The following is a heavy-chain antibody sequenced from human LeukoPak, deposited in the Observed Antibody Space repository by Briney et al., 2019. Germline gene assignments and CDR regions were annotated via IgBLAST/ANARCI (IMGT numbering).Heavy chain of an antibody. V-gene: IGHV1-2*02. CDR3: ARAPFADYTFDY. CDR2: INPNNGDT. J-gene: IGHJ4*02. D-gene: IGHD4-11*01. CDR1: GYIFTGHY. Sequence: ASVKVSCKASGYIFTGHYMHWVRQAPGQGLEWMGRINPNNGDTNYAQKFQGRVTMTRDTSINTVYMELSRLKSDDMALYYCARAPFADYTFDYWGQGTQVTVSS.